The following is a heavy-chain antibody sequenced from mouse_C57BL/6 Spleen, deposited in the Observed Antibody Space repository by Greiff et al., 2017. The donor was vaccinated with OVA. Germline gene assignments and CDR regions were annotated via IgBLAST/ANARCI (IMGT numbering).Heavy chain of an antibody. V-gene: IGHV1-18*01. CDR3: AREDGNYVFFAY. Sequence: VQLQQSGPELVKPGASVKIPCKASGYTFTDYNMDWVKQSHGKSLEWIGDINPNNGGTIYNQKFKGKATLTVDKSSSTAYMQLSSLTSEDSAVYYCAREDGNYVFFAYWGQGTLVTVSA. CDR1: GYTFTDYN. J-gene: IGHJ3*01. CDR2: INPNNGGT. D-gene: IGHD2-1*01.